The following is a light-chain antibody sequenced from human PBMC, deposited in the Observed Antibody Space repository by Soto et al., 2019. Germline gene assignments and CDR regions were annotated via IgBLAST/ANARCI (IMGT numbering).Light chain of an antibody. J-gene: IGKJ5*01. CDR2: GAF. Sequence: DIAMKQSPATLSMYPWERATLSCLARPSVTNYLAWYQQKPGQPPRLLIYGAFNRAAGIPARFSGSGSGTDFTLTISSLEPEDSAVYYCQQRNIWPPVTFGQGTRLEIK. CDR1: PSVTNY. CDR3: QQRNIWPPVT. V-gene: IGKV3-11*01.